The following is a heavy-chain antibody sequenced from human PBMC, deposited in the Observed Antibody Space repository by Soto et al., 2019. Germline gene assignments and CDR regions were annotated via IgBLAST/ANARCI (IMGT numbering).Heavy chain of an antibody. CDR3: AKVRGSRIDTDFDY. V-gene: IGHV3-23*01. J-gene: IGHJ4*02. Sequence: EVQLLESGGGLVQPGGSLRLSCAVSGFTVSSYAMSWARQAPGKGLEWVSAISGSGGSTYYADSVKGRFTISRDNSKNTLYLQMNSLRAEDTAAYYCAKVRGSRIDTDFDYWGQGTLGTVSS. CDR2: ISGSGGST. D-gene: IGHD3-10*01. CDR1: GFTVSSYA.